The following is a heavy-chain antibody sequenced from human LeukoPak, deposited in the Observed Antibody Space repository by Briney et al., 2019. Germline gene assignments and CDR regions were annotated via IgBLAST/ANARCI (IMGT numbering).Heavy chain of an antibody. J-gene: IGHJ4*02. CDR3: ARGSDTAAGLY. Sequence: SETLSLTCTVSGGSISSSSHYWGWIRQPPGKGLEWIGEINHSGSTNYNPSLRSRVSISVDSSKNQFSLKVSSVTAADTAVYYCARGSDTAAGLYWGQGTLVTVSS. V-gene: IGHV4-39*07. D-gene: IGHD6-13*01. CDR2: INHSGST. CDR1: GGSISSSSHY.